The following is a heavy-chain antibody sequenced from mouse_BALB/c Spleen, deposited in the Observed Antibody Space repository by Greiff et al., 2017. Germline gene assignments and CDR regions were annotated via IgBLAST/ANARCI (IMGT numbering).Heavy chain of an antibody. CDR1: GFTFSSYA. CDR3: ARDYRYDELSFAY. D-gene: IGHD2-14*01. J-gene: IGHJ3*01. V-gene: IGHV5-9-4*01. Sequence: DVQLVESGGGLVKPGGSLKLSCAASGFTFSSYAMSWVRQSPEKRLEWVAEISSGGSYTYYPDTVTGRFTISRDNAKNTLYLEMSSLRSEDTAMYYCARDYRYDELSFAYWGQGTLVTVSA. CDR2: ISSGGSYT.